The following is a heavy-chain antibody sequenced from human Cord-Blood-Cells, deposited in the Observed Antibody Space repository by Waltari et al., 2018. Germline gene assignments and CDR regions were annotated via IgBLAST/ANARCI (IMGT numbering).Heavy chain of an antibody. J-gene: IGHJ3*02. CDR3: ARVCGGDCYDAFDI. V-gene: IGHV3-7*01. CDR2: IKQDGSEK. D-gene: IGHD2-21*02. Sequence: EVQLVESGGGLVQPGGSLRLSCAASGFTVSSYWMSWVRQAPGKGLEWVANIKQDGSEKYYVDSVKGRFTISRDNAKNSLYLQMNSLRAEDTAVYYCARVCGGDCYDAFDIWGQGTMVTVSS. CDR1: GFTVSSYW.